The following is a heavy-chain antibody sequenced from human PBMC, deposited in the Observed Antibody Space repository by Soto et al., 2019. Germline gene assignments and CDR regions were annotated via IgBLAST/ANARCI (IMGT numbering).Heavy chain of an antibody. CDR1: GGTFSSYA. Sequence: ASVKVSCKASGGTFSSYAISWVRQAPGQGLEWMGGIIPIFGTANYAQKFQGRVTITADESTSTAYMELSSLRSEDTAVYYCAREGIAAPASGEHAFDIWGHGTMVTVS. V-gene: IGHV1-69*13. D-gene: IGHD6-13*01. CDR3: AREGIAAPASGEHAFDI. CDR2: IIPIFGTA. J-gene: IGHJ3*02.